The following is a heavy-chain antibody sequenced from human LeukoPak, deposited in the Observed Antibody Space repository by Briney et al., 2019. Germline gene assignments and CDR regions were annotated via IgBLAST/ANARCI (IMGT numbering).Heavy chain of an antibody. CDR3: ARGKWTAFGGNYYYYYGMDV. J-gene: IGHJ6*02. CDR1: GYTFTSYD. V-gene: IGHV1-8*01. D-gene: IGHD3-16*01. CDR2: MNPNSGNT. Sequence: ASVKVSCKASGYTFTSYDINWVRQATGQGLEWMGWMNPNSGNTGYAQKFQGRVTMTRNTSISTAYMELSSLRSEDTAVYYCARGKWTAFGGNYYYYYGMDVWGQGTTVTVSS.